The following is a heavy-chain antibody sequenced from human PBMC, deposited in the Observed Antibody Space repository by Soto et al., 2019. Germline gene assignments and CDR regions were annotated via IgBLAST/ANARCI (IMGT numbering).Heavy chain of an antibody. Sequence: HPGGSLRLSCAASGFTFSSYAMSWVRQAPGKGLEWVSAISGSGGSTYYADSVKGRFTISRDNSKNTLYLQMNSLRAEDTAVYYCAKVGYSSGCFDYWGQGTLVTVSS. CDR3: AKVGYSSGCFDY. CDR2: ISGSGGST. V-gene: IGHV3-23*01. CDR1: GFTFSSYA. D-gene: IGHD6-19*01. J-gene: IGHJ4*02.